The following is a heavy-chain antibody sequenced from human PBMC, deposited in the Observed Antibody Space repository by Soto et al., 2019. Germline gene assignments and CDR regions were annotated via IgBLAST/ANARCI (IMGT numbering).Heavy chain of an antibody. CDR3: AKTIRLGTGCSGVHYYYMDV. CDR2: FYWDDDK. D-gene: IGHD2-15*01. Sequence: QITLKESGPTLVKPTQTLALTCTFSGLSLSTTGVAVSWIRQPPGKALEWLALFYWDDDKRYSPSLKSRLTILKDTSKNQVVLVMTNMYPVDTATYYCAKTIRLGTGCSGVHYYYMDVWGQGTTVTVSS. V-gene: IGHV2-5*02. J-gene: IGHJ6*03. CDR1: GLSLSTTGVA.